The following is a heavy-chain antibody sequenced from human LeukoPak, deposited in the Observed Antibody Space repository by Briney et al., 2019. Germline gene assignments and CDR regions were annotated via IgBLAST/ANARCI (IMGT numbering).Heavy chain of an antibody. CDR3: GVLFAPPEFNRIVGATTTDY. CDR1: GGTFSIYA. CDR2: IIPIFGTA. Sequence: ASVKVSCKASGGTFSIYAISWVRQAPGQGLEWMGGIIPIFGTANYAQKFQGRVTITADESTSTAYMELSSLRSEDTAVYYCGVLFAPPEFNRIVGATTTDYWGQGTLVTVSS. J-gene: IGHJ4*02. D-gene: IGHD1-26*01. V-gene: IGHV1-69*13.